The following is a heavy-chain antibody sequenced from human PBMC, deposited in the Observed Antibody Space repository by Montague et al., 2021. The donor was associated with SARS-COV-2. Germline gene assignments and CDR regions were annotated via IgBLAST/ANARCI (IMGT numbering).Heavy chain of an antibody. V-gene: IGHV4-4*02. CDR1: GGSISSSNW. CDR2: IYHSGST. J-gene: IGHJ6*02. Sequence: SETLSLTCAVSGGSISSSNWWSWVRQPPGKGLEWIGEIYHSGSTNYNPSLKSRVTISVDKSTNQFSLKLSSVTAADTAVYYCARRPLGYYYYCMDVWGQGTTVTVSS. CDR3: ARRPLGYYYYCMDV.